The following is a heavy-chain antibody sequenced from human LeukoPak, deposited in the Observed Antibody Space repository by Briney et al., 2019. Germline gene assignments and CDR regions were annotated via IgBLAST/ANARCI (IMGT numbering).Heavy chain of an antibody. CDR2: IQYDGSKK. V-gene: IGHV3-30*02. J-gene: IGHJ6*03. CDR1: GFTFSSNG. CDR3: ANRGLSSGSSDYYYYYMDV. Sequence: GGSLRLSCVASGFTFSSNGMHWVRQAPGKGLEWVTFIQYDGSKKYYADSVKGRFTISRDNSKNTLYLQMNSLRAEDTAVYYCANRGLSSGSSDYYYYYMDVWGKGTTVTISS. D-gene: IGHD3-10*01.